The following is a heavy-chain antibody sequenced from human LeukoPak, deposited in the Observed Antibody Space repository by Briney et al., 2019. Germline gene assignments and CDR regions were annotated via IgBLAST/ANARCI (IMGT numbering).Heavy chain of an antibody. CDR3: ARVQRGIAVALDY. CDR2: ISTTGSSI. J-gene: IGHJ4*02. V-gene: IGHV3-48*03. Sequence: PGGSLRLSCAASGLTFSHYAMNWVRQAPGKGLEWVSYISTTGSSIYYADSVKGRFTISRDNVKNLLYLQMNSLRAEDTAVYYCARVQRGIAVALDYWGQGTLATVSS. CDR1: GLTFSHYA. D-gene: IGHD6-19*01.